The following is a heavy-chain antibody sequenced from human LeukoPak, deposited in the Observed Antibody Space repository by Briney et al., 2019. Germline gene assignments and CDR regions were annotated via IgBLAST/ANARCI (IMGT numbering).Heavy chain of an antibody. Sequence: EVQLVESGGGLLKPGGSLRLSCAASGFTFSSYRIKWVRQSPGEGLEWVSSITSNSNYIYYADSVKGRFTISRDNAKNSLYLQMNSLRAEDTAVYYCELVYYYYGMDVWGQGTTVTVSS. J-gene: IGHJ6*02. CDR2: ITSNSNYI. V-gene: IGHV3-21*01. D-gene: IGHD6-13*01. CDR1: GFTFSSYR. CDR3: ELVYYYYGMDV.